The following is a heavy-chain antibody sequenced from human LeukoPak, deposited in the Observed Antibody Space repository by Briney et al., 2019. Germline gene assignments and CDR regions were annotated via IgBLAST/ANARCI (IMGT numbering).Heavy chain of an antibody. CDR2: IKADGSEK. V-gene: IGHV3-7*01. D-gene: IGHD5-24*01. CDR1: GFRVGNSW. J-gene: IGHJ6*03. CDR3: AREIENILVMAGVPDHFYYYTDV. Sequence: TGGSLRLSCAASGFRVGNSWMAWARQAPGKGLECVATIKADGSEKYSVDSVKGRFTISRDNAKNSLYLQMNSLRAGDTAVYYCAREIENILVMAGVPDHFYYYTDVWGKGTTVTVSS.